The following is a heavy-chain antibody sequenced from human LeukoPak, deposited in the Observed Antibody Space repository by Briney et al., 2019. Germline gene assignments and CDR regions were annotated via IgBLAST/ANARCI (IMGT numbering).Heavy chain of an antibody. CDR2: INWNGGRT. D-gene: IGHD3-10*01. Sequence: GGSPRPSWAAAAFTFDDYGMSWVRQAPGKGLEWVSGINWNGGRTGYADSVTGPFTISRDNAKNPLYLRMNSLRAEDTALYYCARGYGSASYLYWGQGTLVSVSS. V-gene: IGHV3-20*04. J-gene: IGHJ4*02. CDR1: AFTFDDYG. CDR3: ARGYGSASYLY.